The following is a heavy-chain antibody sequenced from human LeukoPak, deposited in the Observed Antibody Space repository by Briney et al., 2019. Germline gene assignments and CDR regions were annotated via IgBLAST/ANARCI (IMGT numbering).Heavy chain of an antibody. CDR3: ARGFDIVVVPAALGRYYYGMDV. CDR1: GGSISSYY. Sequence: SETLSLTCTVSGGSISSYYWSWIRQPPGKGLEWIGYIYYSGSTNYNPSLKSRVTISVDTSKNQFSLKLSSVTAADTAVYYCARGFDIVVVPAALGRYYYGMDVWGQGPTVTVSS. CDR2: IYYSGST. V-gene: IGHV4-59*01. D-gene: IGHD2-2*01. J-gene: IGHJ6*02.